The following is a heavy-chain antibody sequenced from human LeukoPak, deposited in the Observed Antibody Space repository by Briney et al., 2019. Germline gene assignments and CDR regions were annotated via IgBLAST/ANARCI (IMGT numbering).Heavy chain of an antibody. CDR2: VDPEDGET. CDR1: GYTFTDYY. V-gene: IGHV1-69-2*01. CDR3: ATGKRTGAFDI. J-gene: IGHJ3*02. Sequence: ASVKISCKVSGYTFTDYYMHWVQQAPGKGLEWMGLVDPEDGETIYAEKFQGRVTITADTSTDTAYMELSSLRSEDTAVYYCATGKRTGAFDIWGQGTMVTVSS.